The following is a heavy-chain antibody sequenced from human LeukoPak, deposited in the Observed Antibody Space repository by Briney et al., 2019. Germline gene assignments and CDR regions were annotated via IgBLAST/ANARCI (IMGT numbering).Heavy chain of an antibody. Sequence: GGSLRLSCAASGFTFSSYSMNWVRQAPGKGLEWVSSISSSSSSSYIYYADSVKGRFTISRDNAKNSLYLQMNSLRAEDTAVYYCARRMIDYFDYWGQGTLATVSS. V-gene: IGHV3-21*01. J-gene: IGHJ4*02. D-gene: IGHD2-21*01. CDR3: ARRMIDYFDY. CDR1: GFTFSSYS. CDR2: ISSSSSSSYI.